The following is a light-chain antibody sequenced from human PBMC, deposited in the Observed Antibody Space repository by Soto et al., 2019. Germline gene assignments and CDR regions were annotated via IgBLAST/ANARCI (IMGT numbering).Light chain of an antibody. V-gene: IGKV3-20*01. CDR1: QSVPSSY. CDR3: QQYGSAPLIT. CDR2: GAS. Sequence: EIVLTQSPGTLSLSPGERVSLSCRASQSVPSSYVAWYQQKPDQAPRLLIYGASRRATDIPDKFSGSGSGADFTLTISRLEPEDFAVYYCQQYGSAPLITFGQGTRLEIK. J-gene: IGKJ5*01.